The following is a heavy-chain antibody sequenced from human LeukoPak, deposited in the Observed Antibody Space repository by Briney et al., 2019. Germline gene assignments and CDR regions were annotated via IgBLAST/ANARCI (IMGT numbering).Heavy chain of an antibody. CDR3: ARHTPVGVSSFDY. D-gene: IGHD1-26*01. V-gene: IGHV4-59*08. J-gene: IGHJ4*02. CDR2: IYCSGST. CDR1: GCSISSYY. Sequence: SETLSLTCTASGCSISSYYWSWVRQPPGKGLEWIGYIYCSGSTNYNPSLKGRVTISVDTSKNTFSLKLSCVTAADTAVYYCARHTPVGVSSFDYWGQGTLVTVSS.